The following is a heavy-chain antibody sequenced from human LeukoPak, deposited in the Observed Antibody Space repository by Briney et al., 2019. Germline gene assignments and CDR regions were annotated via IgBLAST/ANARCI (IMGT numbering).Heavy chain of an antibody. Sequence: VASVKVSCKASGGTFSTYAINWVRQAPGQGLEWMGGIIPIFGTANYAQKFQGRVTITTDESTSTAYMELSSLRSEDTAVYYCATDSYGTTRYYYYYYYMDVWGKGTTVTVSS. J-gene: IGHJ6*03. CDR3: ATDSYGTTRYYYYYYYMDV. D-gene: IGHD5-18*01. V-gene: IGHV1-69*05. CDR1: GGTFSTYA. CDR2: IIPIFGTA.